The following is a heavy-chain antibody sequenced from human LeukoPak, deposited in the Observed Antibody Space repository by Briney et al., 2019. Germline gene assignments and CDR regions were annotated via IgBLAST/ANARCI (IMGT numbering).Heavy chain of an antibody. CDR1: GIIMTKYW. Sequence: GGSLRLSCEASGIIMTKYWMTWVRQVPGKGLEWVATIKQDGSEKYYVDSVKGRFTISRDNAKSSLSLQMNSLRVDDTAVYYCARDASALHWGQGARVTVSS. CDR3: ARDASALH. J-gene: IGHJ4*02. V-gene: IGHV3-7*01. D-gene: IGHD3-3*01. CDR2: IKQDGSEK.